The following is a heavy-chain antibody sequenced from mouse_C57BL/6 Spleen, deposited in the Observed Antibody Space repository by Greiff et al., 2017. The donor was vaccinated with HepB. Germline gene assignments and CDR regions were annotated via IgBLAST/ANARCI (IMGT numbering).Heavy chain of an antibody. Sequence: VQLQQSGPELVKPGASVKISCKASGYAFSSSWMNWVKQRPGKGLEWIGRIYPGDGDTNYNGKCKGKATLTADKSSSTAYMQLSSLTSEDSAVYFCASAGYYFDYWGQGTTLTVSS. D-gene: IGHD4-1*01. CDR3: ASAGYYFDY. CDR1: GYAFSSSW. J-gene: IGHJ2*01. CDR2: IYPGDGDT. V-gene: IGHV1-82*01.